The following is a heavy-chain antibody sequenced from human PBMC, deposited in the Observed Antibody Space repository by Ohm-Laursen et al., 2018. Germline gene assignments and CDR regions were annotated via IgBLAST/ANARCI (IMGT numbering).Heavy chain of an antibody. D-gene: IGHD1-26*01. J-gene: IGHJ6*02. CDR1: GFTFSSYG. CDR2: IWYDGSNK. V-gene: IGHV3-33*01. Sequence: SLRLSCAASGFTFSSYGMHWVRQAPGKGLEWVAVIWYDGSNKYYADSVKGRFTISRDNSKNTLYLQMNSLRAEDTAVYYCARGVGATTNYYGMDVWGQGTTVTVSS. CDR3: ARGVGATTNYYGMDV.